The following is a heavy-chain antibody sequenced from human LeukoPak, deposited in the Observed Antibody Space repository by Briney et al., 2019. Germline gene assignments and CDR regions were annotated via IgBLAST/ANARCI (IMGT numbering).Heavy chain of an antibody. J-gene: IGHJ4*02. D-gene: IGHD3-22*01. V-gene: IGHV1-18*04. CDR1: GYTFTSNY. CDR3: ARDPPNYYDSSGYSNVFDY. CDR2: ISAYNGNT. Sequence: ASVKVSCKASGYTFTSNYIHWVRQAPGQGLEWMGWISAYNGNTNYAQKLQGRVTMTTDTSTSTAYMELRSLRSDDTAVYYCARDPPNYYDSSGYSNVFDYWGQGTLVTVSS.